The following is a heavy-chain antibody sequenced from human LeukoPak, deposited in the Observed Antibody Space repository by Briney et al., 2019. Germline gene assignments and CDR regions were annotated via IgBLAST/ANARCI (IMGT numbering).Heavy chain of an antibody. CDR3: AKSRDYYGSGSYYNSFDY. D-gene: IGHD3-10*01. J-gene: IGHJ4*02. Sequence: GGSLRLSCAASGFTFSSYSMNWVRQAPGKGLEWVSYISSSSSTIYYADSVKGRFTISRDNAKNSLYLQMNSLRAEDTAVYYCAKSRDYYGSGSYYNSFDYWGQGTLVTVSS. CDR2: ISSSSSTI. CDR1: GFTFSSYS. V-gene: IGHV3-48*01.